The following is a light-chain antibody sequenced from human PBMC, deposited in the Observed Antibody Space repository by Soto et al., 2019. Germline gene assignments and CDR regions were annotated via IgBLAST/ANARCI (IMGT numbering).Light chain of an antibody. V-gene: IGLV2-14*01. CDR1: SSDVVAYNY. J-gene: IGLJ1*01. Sequence: QSVLTHPAYVSGSPGQWMTISWAGTSSDVVAYNYVSWYQQHPGKAPKLLIYDVSNRPSGVSNRFSGSKSGNTASLTISGLQAEDEADYYCSSYASSSNPLYVFGTGTKVTGL. CDR3: SSYASSSNPLYV. CDR2: DVS.